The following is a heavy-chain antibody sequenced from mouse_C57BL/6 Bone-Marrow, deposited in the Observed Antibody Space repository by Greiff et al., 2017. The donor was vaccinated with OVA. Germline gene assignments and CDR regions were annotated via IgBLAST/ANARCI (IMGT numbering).Heavy chain of an antibody. Sequence: QVQLQQPGTELVKPGASVKLSCKASGYTFTSYWMHWVKQRPGQGLEWIGNINPSNGGTNYNEKFKSKATLTVDKSSSTAYMQLSSLTAEDAAVYYGALYGYDDWYFDVWGTGTTVTVSS. CDR3: ALYGYDDWYFDV. CDR1: GYTFTSYW. J-gene: IGHJ1*03. V-gene: IGHV1-53*01. CDR2: INPSNGGT. D-gene: IGHD2-2*01.